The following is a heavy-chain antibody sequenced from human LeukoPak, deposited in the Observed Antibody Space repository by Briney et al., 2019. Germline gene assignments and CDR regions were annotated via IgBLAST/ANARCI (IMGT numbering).Heavy chain of an antibody. J-gene: IGHJ5*02. CDR3: ARDAYYDFWSGYYGGGYWFDP. V-gene: IGHV4-34*01. CDR1: GGSFSGYY. CDR2: INHSGST. Sequence: SSETLSLTCAVYGGSFSGYYWSWIRQPPGKGLEWIGEINHSGSTNYNPSLKSRVTMSVDTSKNQFSLKLSSVTAADTAVYYCARDAYYDFWSGYYGGGYWFDPWGQGTLVTVSS. D-gene: IGHD3-3*01.